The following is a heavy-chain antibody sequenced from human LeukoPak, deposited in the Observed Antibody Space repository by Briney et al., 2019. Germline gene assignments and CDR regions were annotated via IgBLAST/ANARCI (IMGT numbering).Heavy chain of an antibody. CDR2: MNQDGSEI. V-gene: IGHV3-7*01. CDR1: GFTFSRYW. J-gene: IGHJ4*02. CDR3: ARAGSFWHYIY. D-gene: IGHD1-7*01. Sequence: GGSLRLSCVGSGFTFSRYWLNWVRQAPGKGLEWVANMNQDGSEIYYLDSVKGRFTISRDNAKNSVYLQMNGLKAEDTAVYYCARAGSFWHYIYWGQGTLVTVSS.